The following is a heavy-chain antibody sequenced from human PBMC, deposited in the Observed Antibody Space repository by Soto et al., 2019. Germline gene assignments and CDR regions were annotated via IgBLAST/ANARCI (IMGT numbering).Heavy chain of an antibody. J-gene: IGHJ4*02. CDR1: GGTFSSYR. D-gene: IGHD2-2*01. Sequence: QVQLEQSGAEVKKPGSSVKLSCKSSGGTFSSYRISWVRQAPGQGLEWMGGIMPIFATPKYAQKFQGRVTISADESTSTAYLGVRSLTSDDTAVYYCAREVSSSRFDSWGQGTLVTVSS. V-gene: IGHV1-69*01. CDR3: AREVSSSRFDS. CDR2: IMPIFATP.